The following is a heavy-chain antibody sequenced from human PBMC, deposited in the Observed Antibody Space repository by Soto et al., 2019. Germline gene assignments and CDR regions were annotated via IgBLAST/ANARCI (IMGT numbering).Heavy chain of an antibody. Sequence: GGSLRLSCAASGFSFRSYGMNWVRQAPGKGLEWVAVIFGDGDGKYYADSVKGRFTISRDNSNNTLYLQMKSLRAEDTAVYYCAKYDTCSGSFSGFDYWGQGTQVTVSS. CDR3: AKYDTCSGSFSGFDY. CDR1: GFSFRSYG. CDR2: IFGDGDGK. J-gene: IGHJ4*02. D-gene: IGHD3-10*02. V-gene: IGHV3-33*06.